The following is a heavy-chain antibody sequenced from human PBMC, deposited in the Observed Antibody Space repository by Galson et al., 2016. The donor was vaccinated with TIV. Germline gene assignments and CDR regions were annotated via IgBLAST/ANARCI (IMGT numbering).Heavy chain of an antibody. Sequence: ETLSLTCTVSGDSITSSYWSWIRQPPGKGLEWIGYIYHSGSTDYNPSLKSRVTISVDTSKNQFSLKLNSVTAADTAVYYCARLEDASVYGNFVSYFDHWGQGTLVTVSS. CDR2: IYHSGST. V-gene: IGHV4-59*01. D-gene: IGHD4-17*01. CDR3: ARLEDASVYGNFVSYFDH. CDR1: GDSITSSY. J-gene: IGHJ4*02.